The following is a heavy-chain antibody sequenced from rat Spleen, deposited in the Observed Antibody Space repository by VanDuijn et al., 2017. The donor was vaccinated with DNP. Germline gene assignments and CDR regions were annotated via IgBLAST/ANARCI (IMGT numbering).Heavy chain of an antibody. CDR3: AKGGDYGGFDY. J-gene: IGHJ2*01. D-gene: IGHD1-11*01. Sequence: EVQLVETGGGLVQPGRSLKLSCAASGFTFSKYGMAWVRQAPAKGLEWVASISTSGEYTHYRDSVKGRFTISRDNAKNSQYLQMNSLRSEDTASYYCAKGGDYGGFDYWGQGVMVTVSS. CDR1: GFTFSKYG. V-gene: IGHV5S13*01. CDR2: ISTSGEYT.